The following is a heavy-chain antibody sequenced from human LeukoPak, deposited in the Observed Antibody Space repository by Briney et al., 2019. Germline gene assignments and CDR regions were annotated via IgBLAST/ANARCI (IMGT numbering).Heavy chain of an antibody. J-gene: IGHJ4*02. D-gene: IGHD6-13*01. CDR3: ATSPFRYSSLDY. CDR2: ISSSSSYI. V-gene: IGHV3-21*01. CDR1: GFTFSSYS. Sequence: PGGSLRLSCAASGFTFSSYSVNWVRQAPGKGLEWVSSISSSSSYIYYADSVKGRFTISRDNAKNSLYLQMNSLRAEDTAVYYCATSPFRYSSLDYWGQGTLVTVSS.